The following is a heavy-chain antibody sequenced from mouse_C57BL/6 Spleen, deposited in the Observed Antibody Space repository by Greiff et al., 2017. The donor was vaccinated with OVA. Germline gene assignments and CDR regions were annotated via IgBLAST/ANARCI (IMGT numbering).Heavy chain of an antibody. J-gene: IGHJ1*03. CDR2: IHPNSGST. D-gene: IGHD1-1*01. Sequence: QVQLKQPGAELVKPGASVKLSCKASGYTFTSYWMHWVKQRPGQGLEWIGMIHPNSGSTNYNEKFKSKATLTVDKSSSTAYMQLSSLTSEDSAVYYCAREGPYYGSSSWYFDVWGTGTTVTVSS. CDR1: GYTFTSYW. CDR3: AREGPYYGSSSWYFDV. V-gene: IGHV1-64*01.